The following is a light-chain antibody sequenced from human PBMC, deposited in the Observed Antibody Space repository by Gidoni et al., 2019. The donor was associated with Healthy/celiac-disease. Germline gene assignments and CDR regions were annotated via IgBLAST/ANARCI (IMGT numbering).Light chain of an antibody. CDR2: AAS. J-gene: IGKJ5*01. V-gene: IGKV1-39*01. CDR3: QQSYSTPPIT. Sequence: DIHMTQSPSSLSASVGDRVTITCRASQSISSYLNWYQQKPGKAPKLLIYAASSLQSGVPSRFSGSGSETDFTLTISSLQPEDFATYYCQQSYSTPPITFGQGTRLEIK. CDR1: QSISSY.